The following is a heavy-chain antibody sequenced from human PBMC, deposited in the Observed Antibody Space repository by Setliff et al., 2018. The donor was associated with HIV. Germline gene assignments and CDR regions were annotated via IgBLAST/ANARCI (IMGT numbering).Heavy chain of an antibody. Sequence: ASVKVSCKASGYTSTGYYLHWVRQAPGQGLEWMGWIIPNSGGTNYAQKFQGWVTMTRDTSISTTYMELSRLRSDDTAVYYCARGGIAAAGTLNYYYYGLDVWGQGTTVTVS. CDR1: GYTSTGYY. CDR3: ARGGIAAAGTLNYYYYGLDV. D-gene: IGHD6-13*01. CDR2: IIPNSGGT. J-gene: IGHJ6*02. V-gene: IGHV1-2*04.